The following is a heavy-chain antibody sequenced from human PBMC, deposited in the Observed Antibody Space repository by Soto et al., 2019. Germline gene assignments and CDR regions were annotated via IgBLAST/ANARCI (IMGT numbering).Heavy chain of an antibody. Sequence: GASVKVSCKASGGTFSSYAISWVRQAPGQGLEWMGGIIPIFGTANYAQKFRGRVTITADESTSTAYMELSSLRSEDTAVYYCARIAAAGPRPDYWGQGTLVTVSS. J-gene: IGHJ4*02. V-gene: IGHV1-69*13. CDR1: GGTFSSYA. CDR3: ARIAAAGPRPDY. CDR2: IIPIFGTA. D-gene: IGHD6-13*01.